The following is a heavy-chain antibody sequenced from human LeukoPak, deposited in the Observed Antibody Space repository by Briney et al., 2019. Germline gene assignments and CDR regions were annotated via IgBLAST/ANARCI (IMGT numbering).Heavy chain of an antibody. V-gene: IGHV1-24*01. Sequence: ASVKDSCKVSGYTLTELSMHWVRQAPGKGREWMGGFDPEDGETIYAQKFQGRVTMTEDTSTDTAYMELSSLRSEDTAVYYCAVVPAAVDAFDIWGQGTMVTVSS. CDR3: AVVPAAVDAFDI. D-gene: IGHD2-2*01. CDR1: GYTLTELS. CDR2: FDPEDGET. J-gene: IGHJ3*02.